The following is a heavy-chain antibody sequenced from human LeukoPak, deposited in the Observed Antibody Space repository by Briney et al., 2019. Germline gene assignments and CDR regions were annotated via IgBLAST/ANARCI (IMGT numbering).Heavy chain of an antibody. CDR3: ARDAAGFYYGSNWFDP. Sequence: GASVKVSCKASGYTFTSYAMHWVRQAPGQRLERMGWINAGNGNTKYSQKFQGRVTITRDTSASTAYMELSSLRSEDTAVYYCARDAAGFYYGSNWFDPWGQGTLVTVSS. D-gene: IGHD3-10*01. J-gene: IGHJ5*02. CDR1: GYTFTSYA. V-gene: IGHV1-3*01. CDR2: INAGNGNT.